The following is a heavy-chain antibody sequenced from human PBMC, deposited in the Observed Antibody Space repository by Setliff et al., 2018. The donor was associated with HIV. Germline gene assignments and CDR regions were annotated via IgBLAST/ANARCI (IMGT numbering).Heavy chain of an antibody. Sequence: SETLSLTCTVSGASINSGYDYWVWIRQPPGKGLQWIGSIYNSASTYYSPSLKRGVIMSVDTSKNRFSLRLSSVSAADTAVYYCARTSYNFWGGPDSWGQGTLVTVS. D-gene: IGHD3-3*01. V-gene: IGHV4-39*02. J-gene: IGHJ4*02. CDR3: ARTSYNFWGGPDS. CDR1: GASINSGYDY. CDR2: IYNSAST.